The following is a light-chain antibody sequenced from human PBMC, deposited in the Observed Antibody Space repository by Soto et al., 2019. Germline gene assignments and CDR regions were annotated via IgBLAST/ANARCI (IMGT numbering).Light chain of an antibody. V-gene: IGKV3-20*01. CDR1: QDISSSY. CDR2: GAS. CDR3: QQYGASPPWT. Sequence: EIVLTQSPGTLSLSPGERATLSCRASQDISSSYLAWYQQKLGQAPRLLIYGASSRAKGIPDRFSGSGSGTDFTLTISRLEPEDFAVYYCQQYGASPPWTFGQGTKVDIK. J-gene: IGKJ1*01.